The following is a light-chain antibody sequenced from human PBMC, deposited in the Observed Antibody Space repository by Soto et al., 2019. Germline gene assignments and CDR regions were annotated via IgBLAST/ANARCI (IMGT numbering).Light chain of an antibody. CDR3: QQYNNWPPWT. CDR1: QSVSSN. V-gene: IGKV3-15*01. Sequence: EIVMTQSPATLSVSPGERATLSCMASQSVSSNLAWYQQKPGQAPRLLIYGASTRHTGIPARFSGSGSGTEFTLTISSLQSEDFADYYCQQYNNWPPWTFGQGTKVEIK. J-gene: IGKJ1*01. CDR2: GAS.